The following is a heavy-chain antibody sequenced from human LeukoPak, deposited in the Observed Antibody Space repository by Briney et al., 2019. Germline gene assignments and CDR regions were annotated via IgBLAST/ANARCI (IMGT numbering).Heavy chain of an antibody. Sequence: GGALRLSCSASGFTVSSNYIRSGPQARGKGLELVPVIYSGGNTYYADSVKGRLTIPRDNSQTTLYLQMTSLRAEDTAVYYCARSNGFDWSQYYFAYWGQGTLVTVSS. D-gene: IGHD3-9*01. CDR2: IYSGGNT. V-gene: IGHV3-66*01. CDR1: GFTVSSNY. CDR3: ARSNGFDWSQYYFAY. J-gene: IGHJ4*02.